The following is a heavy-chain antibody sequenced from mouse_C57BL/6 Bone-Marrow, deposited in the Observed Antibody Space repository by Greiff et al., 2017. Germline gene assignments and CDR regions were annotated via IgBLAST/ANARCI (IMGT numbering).Heavy chain of an antibody. CDR3: ARRGYSTYYFDY. V-gene: IGHV5-9*01. J-gene: IGHJ2*01. Sequence: EVQLVESGGGLVKPGGSLKLSCAASGFTFSSYTMSWVRQTPEKRLEWVATISGGGGNTYYPDSVKGRFTISRDNAKNTLYLHMSSLRSEDTALYYCARRGYSTYYFDYWGQGTTLTVSS. D-gene: IGHD2-5*01. CDR1: GFTFSSYT. CDR2: ISGGGGNT.